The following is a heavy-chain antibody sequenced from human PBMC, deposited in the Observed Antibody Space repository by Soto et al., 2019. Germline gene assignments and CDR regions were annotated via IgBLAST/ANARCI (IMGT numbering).Heavy chain of an antibody. CDR3: AKGPGYSSSWSYFDY. V-gene: IGHV3-30*18. Sequence: PGGSLRLSCAASGFTFSSYGMHWVRQAPGKGLEWVAVISYDGSNKYYADSVKGRFTISRDNSKNTLYLQMNSLRAEDTAVYYCAKGPGYSSSWSYFDYWGQGTLVTVSS. CDR1: GFTFSSYG. CDR2: ISYDGSNK. J-gene: IGHJ4*02. D-gene: IGHD6-13*01.